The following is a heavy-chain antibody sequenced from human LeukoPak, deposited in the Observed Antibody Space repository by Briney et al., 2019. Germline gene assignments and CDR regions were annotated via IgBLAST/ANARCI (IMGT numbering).Heavy chain of an antibody. CDR2: ISSGSTYI. D-gene: IGHD2-15*01. J-gene: IGHJ4*02. CDR3: AKDIGYCSGGSCSDY. Sequence: PGGSLRLSCAASEFTFSTYSMNWVRQAPGKGLEWVSSISSGSTYIYYADSVKGRFTISRDNAKNSLYLQMNSLRAEDTAVYYCAKDIGYCSGGSCSDYWGQGTLVTVSS. CDR1: EFTFSTYS. V-gene: IGHV3-21*01.